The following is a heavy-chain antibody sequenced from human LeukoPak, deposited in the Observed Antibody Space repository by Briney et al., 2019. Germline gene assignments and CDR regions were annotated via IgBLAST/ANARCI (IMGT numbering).Heavy chain of an antibody. D-gene: IGHD6-19*01. CDR1: GFTFDDYA. J-gene: IGHJ3*02. CDR2: INSDGSST. CDR3: ARPGSSGWYNPYDAFDI. Sequence: GGSLRLSCAASGFTFDDYAMHWVRQAPGKGLVWVSRINSDGSSTSYADSVKGRFTISRDNAKNTLYLQMNSLRAEDTAVYYCARPGSSGWYNPYDAFDIWGQGTMVTVSS. V-gene: IGHV3-74*01.